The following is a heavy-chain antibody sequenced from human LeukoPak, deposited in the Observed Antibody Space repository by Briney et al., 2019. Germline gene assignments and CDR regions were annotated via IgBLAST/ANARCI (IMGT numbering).Heavy chain of an antibody. CDR2: IEPDARGK. V-gene: IGHV3-7*01. CDR3: ARVEIRADFDF. J-gene: IGHJ4*02. CDR1: GFTFRRSW. Sequence: PGGSLRLSCTASGFTFRRSWMAWIRQAPGKGLEWVANIEPDARGKYYVDIAKGRFTVSRDNTKNTVSLQMNSLRIEDTAVYYCARVEIRADFDFWGQGVLVTVSS.